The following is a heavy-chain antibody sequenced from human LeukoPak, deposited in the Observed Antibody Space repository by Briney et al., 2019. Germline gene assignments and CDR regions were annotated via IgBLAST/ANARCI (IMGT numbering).Heavy chain of an antibody. Sequence: SETRSLTCAVYGGSFSGYYWSWIRQPPGKGLEWIGEINHSGSTNYNPSLKSRVTISVDTSKNQFSLKLSSVTAADTAVYYCTRRRYFDYWGQGTLVTVSS. CDR1: GGSFSGYY. J-gene: IGHJ4*02. CDR2: INHSGST. CDR3: TRRRYFDY. V-gene: IGHV4-34*03.